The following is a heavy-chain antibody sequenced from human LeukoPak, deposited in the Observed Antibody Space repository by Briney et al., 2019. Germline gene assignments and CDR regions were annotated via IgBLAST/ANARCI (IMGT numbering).Heavy chain of an antibody. D-gene: IGHD5-18*01. CDR1: RYTFIKFR. Sequence: PGGSLRLSCAASRYTFIKFRMSWVRQAPGRGREWVANIKHDGGDKHYLDSVKLRFTIARDSAKNSLNLQMNSLRAEDTAVYYCASSYSYGPGDFYYYYGMDVWGQGTTVTVSS. CDR2: IKHDGGDK. CDR3: ASSYSYGPGDFYYYYGMDV. J-gene: IGHJ6*02. V-gene: IGHV3-7*03.